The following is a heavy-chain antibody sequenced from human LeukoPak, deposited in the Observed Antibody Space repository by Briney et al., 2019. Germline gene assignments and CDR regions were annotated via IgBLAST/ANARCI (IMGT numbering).Heavy chain of an antibody. V-gene: IGHV4-4*02. J-gene: IGHJ4*02. D-gene: IGHD6-13*01. Sequence: SETLSLTCAVSGGSITSSNWWTWVRQPPGKGLEWIGEIYHTGSTNYNPSLKDRVTISVDKSKNQFSLNLSSVTAADTAVYYCARGHIAVAGSRSIYFDYWGQGTLVTVSS. CDR3: ARGHIAVAGSRSIYFDY. CDR2: IYHTGST. CDR1: GGSITSSNW.